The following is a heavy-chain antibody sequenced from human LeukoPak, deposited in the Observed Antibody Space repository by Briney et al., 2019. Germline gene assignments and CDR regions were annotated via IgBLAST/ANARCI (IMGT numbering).Heavy chain of an antibody. CDR1: GFTFDDYA. Sequence: GGSLRLSCAASGFTFDDYAMHWVRQAPGKGLEWVSLISGDGGSTYYADSVKGRFTISRDNSKNSLYMQMNSLRTEDTALYYCAKGAGYSYGSYPDYWGQGTLVTVSS. D-gene: IGHD5-18*01. CDR2: ISGDGGST. J-gene: IGHJ4*02. V-gene: IGHV3-43*02. CDR3: AKGAGYSYGSYPDY.